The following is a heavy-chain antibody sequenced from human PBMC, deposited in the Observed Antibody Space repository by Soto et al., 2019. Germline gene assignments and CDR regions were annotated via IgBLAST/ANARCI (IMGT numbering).Heavy chain of an antibody. CDR3: ATGGYCSGGSCYDNAFDI. J-gene: IGHJ3*02. D-gene: IGHD2-15*01. Sequence: ASVKVCCKASGYTFTGYYMHWVRQAPGQGLEWMGWINPNSGGTNYAQKFQGWVTMTRDTSISTAYMELSRLRSDDTAVYYCATGGYCSGGSCYDNAFDIWGQGTMVTVSS. CDR2: INPNSGGT. CDR1: GYTFTGYY. V-gene: IGHV1-2*04.